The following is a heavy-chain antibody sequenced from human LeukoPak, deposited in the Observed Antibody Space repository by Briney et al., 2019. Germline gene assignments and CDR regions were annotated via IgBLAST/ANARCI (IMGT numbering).Heavy chain of an antibody. CDR3: ARDQEGFDY. CDR1: GYTFTSYA. CDR2: INAGNGNT. J-gene: IGHJ4*02. V-gene: IGHV1-3*01. Sequence: ASVKVSCKASGYTFTSYAMHWVRQAPGQRLEWMGWINAGNGNTKYSQKFQGRVTETRDTSTSTVHMELSGLRSEDTAVYYCARDQEGFDYWGQGTLVTVSS.